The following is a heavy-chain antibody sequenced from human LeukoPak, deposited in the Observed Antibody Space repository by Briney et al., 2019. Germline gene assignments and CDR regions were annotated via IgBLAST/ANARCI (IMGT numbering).Heavy chain of an antibody. CDR1: GYTFTGYY. CDR2: INPNSGDT. D-gene: IGHD6-13*01. J-gene: IGHJ3*02. Sequence: GASVKVSCKASGYTFTGYYMHWVRQAPGQGLEWMGWINPNSGDTNYAQKFQGRVTMARDTSINTAYMELSNLRSDDTAVYYCARARQGAGTYAFDIWGQGTMVTVSS. CDR3: ARARQGAGTYAFDI. V-gene: IGHV1-2*02.